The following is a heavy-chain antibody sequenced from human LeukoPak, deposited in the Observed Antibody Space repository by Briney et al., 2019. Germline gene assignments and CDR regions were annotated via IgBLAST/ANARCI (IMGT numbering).Heavy chain of an antibody. CDR3: AKTYYYDSSGYYYVAFDY. CDR2: IYHSGST. Sequence: SETLSLTCTVSGYSISSGYYWGWIRQPPGKGLEWIGSIYHSGSTYYSPSLKSRVTISVDTSKNQFSLKLSSVTAADTAVYYCAKTYYYDSSGYYYVAFDYWGQGTLVTVSS. V-gene: IGHV4-38-2*02. CDR1: GYSISSGYY. J-gene: IGHJ4*02. D-gene: IGHD3-22*01.